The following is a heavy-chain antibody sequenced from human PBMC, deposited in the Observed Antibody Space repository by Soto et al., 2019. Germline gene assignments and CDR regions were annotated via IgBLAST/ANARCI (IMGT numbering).Heavy chain of an antibody. CDR3: ARVSEMVYCSGGSCYSSDNWFDP. J-gene: IGHJ5*02. Sequence: GSLRLSCAASGFTFSSYSMNWVRQAPGKGLEWVSSISSSSSYIYYADSVKGRFTISRDNAKNSLYLQMNSLRAEDTAVYYCARVSEMVYCSGGSCYSSDNWFDPWGQGTLVTVSS. D-gene: IGHD2-15*01. V-gene: IGHV3-21*01. CDR2: ISSSSSYI. CDR1: GFTFSSYS.